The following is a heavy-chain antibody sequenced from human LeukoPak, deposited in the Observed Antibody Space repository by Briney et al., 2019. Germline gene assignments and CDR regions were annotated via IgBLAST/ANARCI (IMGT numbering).Heavy chain of an antibody. D-gene: IGHD3-22*01. CDR3: ASPTTYYYDSSNDAFDI. CDR2: INTNTGNP. J-gene: IGHJ3*02. CDR1: GYTFTSYA. V-gene: IGHV7-4-1*02. Sequence: ASVKVSCKASGYTFTSYAMNWVRQAPGQGLEWMGWINTNTGNPTYAQGFTGRFVFSLDTSVSTAYLQISSLKAEDTAVYYCASPTTYYYDSSNDAFDIRGQGTMVTVSS.